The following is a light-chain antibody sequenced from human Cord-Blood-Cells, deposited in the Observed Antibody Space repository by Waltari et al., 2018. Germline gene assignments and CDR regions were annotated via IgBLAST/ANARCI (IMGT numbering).Light chain of an antibody. CDR1: QGISSA. CDR3: QQFNNYPLYT. J-gene: IGKJ2*01. Sequence: AIQLTQSPSSLSASVGDRVTITCRASQGISSALAWYQQKPGKAPKLLIYDASSLESGVPSRFSGSGSGTDFTLTSSSLQPEDFATYYCQQFNNYPLYTFGQGTKLEIK. CDR2: DAS. V-gene: IGKV1D-13*01.